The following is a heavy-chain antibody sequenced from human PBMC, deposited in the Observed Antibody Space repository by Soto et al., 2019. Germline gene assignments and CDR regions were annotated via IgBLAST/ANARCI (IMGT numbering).Heavy chain of an antibody. D-gene: IGHD3-3*01. CDR2: ISVSGGST. V-gene: IGHV3-23*01. Sequence: GGALGRACAASGFTFSSYAMIWVRQAPGKGLEWVSAISVSGGSTYYADSVKGRFTISRDNSKNTLYLQMNSLRAEDTAVYYCAKSGDYDFWSGYYEWSDYWGQGTLVTVSS. CDR1: GFTFSSYA. J-gene: IGHJ4*02. CDR3: AKSGDYDFWSGYYEWSDY.